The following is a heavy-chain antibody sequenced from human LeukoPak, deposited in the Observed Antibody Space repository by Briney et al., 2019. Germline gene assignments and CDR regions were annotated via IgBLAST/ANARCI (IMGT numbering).Heavy chain of an antibody. CDR2: IYTSGST. CDR1: GYSISSGYY. J-gene: IGHJ4*02. CDR3: ARGRSAGPYCSSTSCYAFDY. Sequence: SETLSLTCAVSGYSISSGYYWGWIRQPAGKGLEWIGRIYTSGSTNYNPSLKSRVTISVDTSKNQFSLKLSSVTAADTAVYYCARGRSAGPYCSSTSCYAFDYWGQGTLVTVSS. V-gene: IGHV4-61*02. D-gene: IGHD2-2*01.